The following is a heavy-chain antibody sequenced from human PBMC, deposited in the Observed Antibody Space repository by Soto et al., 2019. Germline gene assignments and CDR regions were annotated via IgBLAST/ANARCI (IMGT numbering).Heavy chain of an antibody. Sequence: SSETLSLTCTVSGGSISSSSYFWGWIRQPPGKGLEWIGSFYYSGSTYYNPSLKSRVTILEDTSKNQFSLKLSSVTAADTAVYYCAREGRMGTFDYWGQGALVTVSS. CDR2: FYYSGST. CDR1: GGSISSSSYF. V-gene: IGHV4-39*07. J-gene: IGHJ4*02. D-gene: IGHD1-1*01. CDR3: AREGRMGTFDY.